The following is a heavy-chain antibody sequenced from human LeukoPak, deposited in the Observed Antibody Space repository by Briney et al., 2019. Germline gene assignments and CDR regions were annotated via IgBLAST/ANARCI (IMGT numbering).Heavy chain of an antibody. D-gene: IGHD6-13*01. V-gene: IGHV4-59*08. CDR1: GDSISSYY. CDR3: VKAAPGPHDAFDI. Sequence: PSETLSLTCTVSGDSISSYYWSWIRQPPGKGLEWIANIHYSGTTNYNPSLKSRVTISIDTSKNQLSLRLSSVTATDTAVYYCVKAAPGPHDAFDIWGQGTMVTVSS. J-gene: IGHJ3*02. CDR2: IHYSGTT.